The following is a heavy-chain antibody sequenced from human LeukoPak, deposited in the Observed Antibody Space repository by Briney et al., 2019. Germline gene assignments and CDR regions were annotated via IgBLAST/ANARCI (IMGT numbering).Heavy chain of an antibody. CDR1: GFTFSSYG. V-gene: IGHV3-23*01. D-gene: IGHD5-12*01. J-gene: IGHJ4*02. Sequence: GGSLRLSCAASGFTFSSYGMSWVRQAPGKGLEWVSAISGSGGSTYYADSVKGRFTISRDNSKNTLYLQMNSLRAEDTAVYYCAKGGRSGYDHSHFDYWGQGTLVTVSS. CDR2: ISGSGGST. CDR3: AKGGRSGYDHSHFDY.